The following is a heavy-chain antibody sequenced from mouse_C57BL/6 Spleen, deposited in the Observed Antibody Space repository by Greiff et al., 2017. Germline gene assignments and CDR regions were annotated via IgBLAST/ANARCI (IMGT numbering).Heavy chain of an antibody. CDR1: GFNIKDYY. CDR2: IDPEDGET. CDR3: ARITTVVATDY. Sequence: EVQVVESGAELVKPGASVKLSCTASGFNIKDYYMHWVKQRTEQGLEWIGRIDPEDGETKYAPKFQGKATITADTSSNTAYLQLSSLTSEDTAVYYWARITTVVATDYWGQGTTLTVAS. J-gene: IGHJ2*01. V-gene: IGHV14-2*01. D-gene: IGHD1-1*01.